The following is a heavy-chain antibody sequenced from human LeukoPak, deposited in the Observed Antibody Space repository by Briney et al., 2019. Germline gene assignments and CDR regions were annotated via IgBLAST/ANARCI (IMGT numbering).Heavy chain of an antibody. CDR3: ANGGRTSDFDY. CDR2: VFMSGFA. V-gene: IGHV4-61*02. D-gene: IGHD3-16*01. J-gene: IGHJ4*02. Sequence: SETLSLTCSVSGGSISGGNFYWSWIRQPAGKGLEWIGRVFMSGFAEYNPSLKSRVTLSLDTSKNHFSLQLSSVTAADTAVYYCANGGRTSDFDYWGQGILVTVSS. CDR1: GGSISGGNFY.